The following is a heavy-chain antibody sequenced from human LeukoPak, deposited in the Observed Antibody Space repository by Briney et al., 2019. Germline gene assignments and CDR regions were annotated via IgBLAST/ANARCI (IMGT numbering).Heavy chain of an antibody. CDR3: TTDRSRIWFDP. J-gene: IGHJ5*02. V-gene: IGHV3-15*01. D-gene: IGHD6-6*01. Sequence: GGSLRLSCAASGFTFSNALMSWVRQAPGKGLEWVGRIKSKTDGGTTDYAAPVKGRFTISRDDSKNTLYLQMNSLKTEDTAVYYCTTDRSRIWFDPWGQGTLVTVSS. CDR2: IKSKTDGGTT. CDR1: GFTFSNAL.